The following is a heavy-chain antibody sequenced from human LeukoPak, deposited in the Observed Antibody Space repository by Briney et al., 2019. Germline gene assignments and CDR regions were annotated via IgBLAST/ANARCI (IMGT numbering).Heavy chain of an antibody. CDR2: ISYDGSNK. V-gene: IGHV3-30-3*01. CDR1: GFTFSNYA. J-gene: IGHJ2*01. D-gene: IGHD5-18*01. Sequence: PGGSLRLSRAASGFTFSNYAIHWVRQAPGKGLEWVAVISYDGSNKYYADSVKGRFTISRDNSKNALYLQMNSLRAEDTAVYYCARARVDIAMFTWLNWYFDLWGRGTLVTVSS. CDR3: ARARVDIAMFTWLNWYFDL.